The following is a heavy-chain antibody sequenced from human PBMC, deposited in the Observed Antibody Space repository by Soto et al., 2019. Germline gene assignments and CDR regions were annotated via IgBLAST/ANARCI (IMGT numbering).Heavy chain of an antibody. V-gene: IGHV4-30-4*01. D-gene: IGHD3-10*01. J-gene: IGHJ6*02. CDR2: IYYTGST. CDR1: GDSVTSDDYY. Sequence: QVQLQESGPGRLRPSQTLSLTCTVSGDSVTSDDYYWTWISQPPGQGLEWLGHIYYTGSTSYNRSRERRGSISLDTSKNQFSLRGRAGTAADTAVYYWARASGQIINSCRAMDVWGPGTWILVS. CDR3: ARASGQIINSCRAMDV.